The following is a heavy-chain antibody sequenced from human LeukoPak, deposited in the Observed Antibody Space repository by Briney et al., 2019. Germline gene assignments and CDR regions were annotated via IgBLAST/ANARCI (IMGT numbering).Heavy chain of an antibody. V-gene: IGHV4-4*02. Sequence: SGTLSLTCAVSGGSISSSNWWSWVRQPPGKGLEWIGEIYHSGSTNYNPSLKSRVTISVDKSKNQFSLKLSSVTAADTAVYYCARELFSGPRGSDWFDPWGQGTLVTVSS. CDR3: ARELFSGPRGSDWFDP. CDR1: GGSISSSNW. D-gene: IGHD2-15*01. CDR2: IYHSGST. J-gene: IGHJ5*02.